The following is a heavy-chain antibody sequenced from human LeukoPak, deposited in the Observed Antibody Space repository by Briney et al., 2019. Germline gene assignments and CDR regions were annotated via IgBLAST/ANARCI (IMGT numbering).Heavy chain of an antibody. CDR2: INPNSGGT. D-gene: IGHD1-26*01. Sequence: ASVKVSCKATGYTFTGYYMHWVRQAPGQGVEWMGWINPNSGGTNYAQKFQGRVTMTRDTSISTAYMELSRQRSDDTAVYYCARDTSGFSGSYFGYWGQGTLVTVSS. V-gene: IGHV1-2*02. CDR1: GYTFTGYY. J-gene: IGHJ4*02. CDR3: ARDTSGFSGSYFGY.